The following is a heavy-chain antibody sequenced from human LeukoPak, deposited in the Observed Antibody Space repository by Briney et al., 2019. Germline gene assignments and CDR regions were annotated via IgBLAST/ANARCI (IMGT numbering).Heavy chain of an antibody. V-gene: IGHV1-2*02. D-gene: IGHD1-1*01. CDR2: INPNSGGT. Sequence: ASVKVSCKASGYTFSDYYTHWVRQAPGQGLDGMGWINPNSGGTRYAQQFQGRVTMTRDTSIGTVYMELSTLRSDDTAVYYCARDLSTSSNWELDYWGQGTLVTVSS. CDR1: GYTFSDYY. J-gene: IGHJ4*02. CDR3: ARDLSTSSNWELDY.